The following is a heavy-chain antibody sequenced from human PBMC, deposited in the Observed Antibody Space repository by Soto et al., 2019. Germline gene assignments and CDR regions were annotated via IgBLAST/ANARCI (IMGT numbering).Heavy chain of an antibody. J-gene: IGHJ4*02. Sequence: QVQLVQSGAEVKKPGASVKVSCKASGYTFTSYDINWVRQATGQGLEWMGWMNPNSGNTGYAQKFQGRVTMTRNTSISTAFMELGSLRSEGTAVYYCERERAAAGFDYWGQGTLVTVSS. D-gene: IGHD6-13*01. CDR2: MNPNSGNT. CDR3: ERERAAAGFDY. V-gene: IGHV1-8*01. CDR1: GYTFTSYD.